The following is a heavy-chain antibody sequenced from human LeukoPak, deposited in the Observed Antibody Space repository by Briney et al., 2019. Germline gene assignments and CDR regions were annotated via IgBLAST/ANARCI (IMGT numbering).Heavy chain of an antibody. D-gene: IGHD3-22*01. CDR2: ISSDGGST. CDR1: GFTFSMYA. V-gene: IGHV3-64*01. Sequence: PGGSLRLSCAASGFTFSMYAMHWVRQAPGKGLEYVSAISSDGGSTYYANSVKGRFTISRDNSKNTLYLQMGSLRAEDMAVYYCAKSHYDSSGYPDYWGQGTLVTVSS. J-gene: IGHJ4*02. CDR3: AKSHYDSSGYPDY.